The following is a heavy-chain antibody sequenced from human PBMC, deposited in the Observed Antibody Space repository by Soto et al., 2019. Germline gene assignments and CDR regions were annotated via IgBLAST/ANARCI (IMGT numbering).Heavy chain of an antibody. CDR2: INHSGST. V-gene: IGHV4-34*01. CDR1: GGSFSGYY. CDR3: ARVDDYVWGSYRYRNWFDP. Sequence: QVQLQQWGAGLLKPSETLSLTCAVYGGSFSGYYWSWIRQPPGKGLEWIGEINHSGSTSYNPSLKSRVTISVDTSKNQFSLKLSSVTAADTAVYYCARVDDYVWGSYRYRNWFDPWGQGTLVTVSS. J-gene: IGHJ5*02. D-gene: IGHD3-16*02.